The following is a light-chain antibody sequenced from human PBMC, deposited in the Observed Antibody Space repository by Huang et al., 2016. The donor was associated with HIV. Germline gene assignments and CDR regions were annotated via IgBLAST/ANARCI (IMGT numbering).Light chain of an antibody. V-gene: IGKV2-28*01. J-gene: IGKJ4*01. CDR1: QSLQNSNGYNY. Sequence: DIVMTQSPISLPVTPGQPASISCRSSQSLQNSNGYNYLDWYVQKPGQSPRLLIYRGSNRASGVPDRFSGSGSGTDFTLEISRVEAEDVGVYYCMQALQTSFTFGGGTKVEIK. CDR3: MQALQTSFT. CDR2: RGS.